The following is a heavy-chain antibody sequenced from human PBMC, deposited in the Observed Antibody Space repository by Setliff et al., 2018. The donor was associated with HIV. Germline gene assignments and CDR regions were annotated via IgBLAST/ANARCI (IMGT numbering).Heavy chain of an antibody. J-gene: IGHJ5*02. CDR3: ARLLSYSSSNWFDP. CDR2: IYYSGST. CDR1: GGSISSSSYY. D-gene: IGHD6-6*01. V-gene: IGHV4-39*01. Sequence: SETLSLTCTVSGGSISSSSYYWGWIRQPPGKGLEWIGSIYYSGSTYYNPSLKSRVTISVDTSKNQFSLKLSSVTAADTAVYYCARLLSYSSSNWFDPWGQGTLVTAPQ.